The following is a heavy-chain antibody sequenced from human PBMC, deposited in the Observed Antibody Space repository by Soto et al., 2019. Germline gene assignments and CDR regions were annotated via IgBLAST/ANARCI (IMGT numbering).Heavy chain of an antibody. D-gene: IGHD6-13*01. V-gene: IGHV4-39*01. CDR3: XXXXXXAAGXPYNWFXP. J-gene: IGHJ5*02. Sequence: QLQLQESGPGLVKPSETLSLTCTVSGGSISSSSYYWGWIRQPPGKGLEWSGSIYYSGSTYYNPSXXXXXTXPXXTPXHQXXXXXXXXXXXXXXXXXXXXXXXXAAGXPYNWFXP. CDR1: GGSISSSSYY. CDR2: IYYSGST.